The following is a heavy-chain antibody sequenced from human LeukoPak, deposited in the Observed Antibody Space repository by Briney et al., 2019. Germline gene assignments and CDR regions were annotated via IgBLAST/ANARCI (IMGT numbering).Heavy chain of an antibody. CDR3: ARVAIFGVGLFDY. CDR1: GFTVSSNY. D-gene: IGHD3-3*01. Sequence: PGGSLRLSCAASGFTVSSNYMRWVRQAPGKGLEWVSVIYSGGSTYYADSVKGRFTSSRDNSKNTLYRQMNSLRAEDTAVYYCARVAIFGVGLFDYWGQGTLVTVSS. J-gene: IGHJ4*02. V-gene: IGHV3-66*02. CDR2: IYSGGST.